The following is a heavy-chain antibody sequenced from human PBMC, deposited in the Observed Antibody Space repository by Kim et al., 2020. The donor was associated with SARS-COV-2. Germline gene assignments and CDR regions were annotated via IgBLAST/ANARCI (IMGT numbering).Heavy chain of an antibody. Sequence: ASVKVSCKASGYTFTGHYMHWVRQAPGQGLEWMGWINPNSGGTNYAQKFQGRVTMTRDTSISTAYMELSRLRSDDTAVYYCARDAGGFTFGGVIGNYDYWGQGTLVTVSS. V-gene: IGHV1-2*02. D-gene: IGHD3-16*02. CDR2: INPNSGGT. CDR1: GYTFTGHY. J-gene: IGHJ4*02. CDR3: ARDAGGFTFGGVIGNYDY.